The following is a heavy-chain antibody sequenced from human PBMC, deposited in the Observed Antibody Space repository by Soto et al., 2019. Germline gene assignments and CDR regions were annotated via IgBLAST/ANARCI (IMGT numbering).Heavy chain of an antibody. D-gene: IGHD2-2*01. CDR1: GFTFSSYG. CDR3: AKETGYCSSTRCLDGMDV. CDR2: ISYDGSNK. V-gene: IGHV3-30*18. Sequence: QVQLVESGGGVVQPGRSLRLSCAASGFTFSSYGMHCVRQAPGKGLEWVAVISYDGSNKYYADSVKGRFTISRDNCKNTMYLQMNSLRAEYTVVCYCAKETGYCSSTRCLDGMDVWGRGTTVRVSS. J-gene: IGHJ6*02.